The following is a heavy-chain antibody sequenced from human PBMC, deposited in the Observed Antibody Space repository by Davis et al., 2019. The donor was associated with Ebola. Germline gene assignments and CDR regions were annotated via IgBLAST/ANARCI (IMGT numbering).Heavy chain of an antibody. CDR2: IYYSGST. V-gene: IGHV4-59*01. Sequence: MPSETLSLTCTISICSISSYYWSWIRQPPGKGLEWIGYIYYSGSTNYNPSLKSRVTISVDTSKNQFSLKLSSVTAADTAVYYCARGRRYYGSGSYLPSGMDVWGQGTTVTVSS. J-gene: IGHJ6*02. CDR3: ARGRRYYGSGSYLPSGMDV. D-gene: IGHD3-10*01. CDR1: ICSISSYY.